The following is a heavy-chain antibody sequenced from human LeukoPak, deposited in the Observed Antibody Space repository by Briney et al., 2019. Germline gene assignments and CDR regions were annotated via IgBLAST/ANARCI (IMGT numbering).Heavy chain of an antibody. CDR1: GGSISSYY. CDR3: ATTSHDSGCLFDH. CDR2: IYYSGST. J-gene: IGHJ4*02. V-gene: IGHV4-59*01. Sequence: SETLSLTCTVSGGSISSYYWSWIRQPPGKGLEWIAYIYYSGSTAYNPSLKSRVTISVDTSKNQLSLKLTSVTAADTAVYYCATTSHDSGCLFDHWGQGTLVTVSS. D-gene: IGHD3-10*01.